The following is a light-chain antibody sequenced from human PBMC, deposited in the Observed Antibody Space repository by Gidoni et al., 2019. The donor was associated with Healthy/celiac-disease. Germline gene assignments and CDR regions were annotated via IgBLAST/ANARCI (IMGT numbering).Light chain of an antibody. J-gene: IGLJ2*01. CDR1: SSKIGAGYD. CDR3: QSYDSSLSGSVV. Sequence: QSVLTQPPSVSGAPRQRVTIACTGSSSKIGAGYDVHWYQQLPGTAPKLLIYGNSNRPSGVPDRFSGSKSGTSASLAITGLQAEDEADYYCQSYDSSLSGSVVFGGGTKLTVL. CDR2: GNS. V-gene: IGLV1-40*01.